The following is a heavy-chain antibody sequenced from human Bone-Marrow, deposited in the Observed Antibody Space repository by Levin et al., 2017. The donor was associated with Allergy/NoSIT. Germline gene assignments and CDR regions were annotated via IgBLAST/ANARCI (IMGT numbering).Heavy chain of an antibody. V-gene: IGHV3-30*18. CDR1: GFTFSSYG. J-gene: IGHJ4*02. D-gene: IGHD3-10*01. Sequence: PGGSLRLSCAASGFTFSSYGMHWVRQAPGKGLEWVAVISYDGSNKYYADSVKGRFTISRDNSKNTLYLQMNSLRAEDTAVYYCAKDRVYGSGSCLDYWGQGTLVTVSS. CDR2: ISYDGSNK. CDR3: AKDRVYGSGSCLDY.